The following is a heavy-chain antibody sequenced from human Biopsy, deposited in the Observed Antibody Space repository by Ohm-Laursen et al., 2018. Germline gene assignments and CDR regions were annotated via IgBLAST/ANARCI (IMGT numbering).Heavy chain of an antibody. CDR2: INGSGGST. CDR1: GFTFSSHA. D-gene: IGHD3-3*01. V-gene: IGHV3-23*01. Sequence: SLRLFCAAPGFTFSSHAMSWVRQAPGKGLECVSVINGSGGSTYYADPVKGRFTISRDNSKNTLYLQMNSLRAEDTAMYYCARDLYDFCGGCPFDPWGQGTLVTVS. CDR3: ARDLYDFCGGCPFDP. J-gene: IGHJ5*02.